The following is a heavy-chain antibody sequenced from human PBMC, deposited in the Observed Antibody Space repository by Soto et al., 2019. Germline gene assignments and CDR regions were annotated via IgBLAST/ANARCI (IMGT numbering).Heavy chain of an antibody. CDR2: ISAYNGNT. J-gene: IGHJ4*02. V-gene: IGHV1-18*01. CDR1: GSTFTSYG. Sequence: QVQLVQSGAEVKKPGASVKVSCKASGSTFTSYGISWVRQAPGQGLEWMGWISAYNGNTNYAQKLQGRVTMTTDTSTSTADMELRSLRSDGTAVYYGAGGGEYCSGGSCYDYWGQGTLVTVSS. CDR3: AGGGEYCSGGSCYDY. D-gene: IGHD2-15*01.